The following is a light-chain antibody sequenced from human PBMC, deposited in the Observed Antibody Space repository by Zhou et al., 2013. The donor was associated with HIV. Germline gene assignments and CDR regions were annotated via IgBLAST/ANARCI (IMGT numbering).Light chain of an antibody. CDR3: QQANRFPQT. J-gene: IGKJ2*01. CDR1: QSISIY. CDR2: AAS. V-gene: IGKV1-39*01. Sequence: DIQMTQSPSSLSASVGDRVTITCRASQSISIYLNWYQQKPGKAPKLLIYAASSLQSGVPSRFSGSGFGTDFTLTINRLHPEDFATYYCQQANRFPQTFGQGTKVEIK.